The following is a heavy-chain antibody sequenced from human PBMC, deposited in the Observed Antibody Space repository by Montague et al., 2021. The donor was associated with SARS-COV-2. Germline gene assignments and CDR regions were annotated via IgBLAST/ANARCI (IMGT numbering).Heavy chain of an antibody. CDR1: GDSISSYY. V-gene: IGHV4-59*01. D-gene: IGHD7-27*01. CDR3: ARGSGDY. J-gene: IGHJ4*02. CDR2: IYYTGSV. Sequence: SETLSLTCTVSGDSISSYYWSWIRQPPGKGLEWIGYIYYTGSVNYNPSLKSRVTISVDTSKNQFSLKLSSVTAADTAVYYCARGSGDYWGQGTLVTASS.